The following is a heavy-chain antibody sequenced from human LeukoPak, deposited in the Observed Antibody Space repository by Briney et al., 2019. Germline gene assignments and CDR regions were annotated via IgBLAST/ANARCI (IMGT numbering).Heavy chain of an antibody. CDR3: ARDLGEDTSSWYAGFDL. CDR1: GFSFSSYA. Sequence: GGSLRLSCAASGFSFSSYAMTWVRQAPGKGLEWVSGISGSGSVTSYADSVKGRFTISRDNSKNTVYLQMNSLRAEDMAVYYCARDLGEDTSSWYAGFDLWGQGTLVTVSS. V-gene: IGHV3-23*01. CDR2: ISGSGSVT. D-gene: IGHD6-13*01. J-gene: IGHJ4*02.